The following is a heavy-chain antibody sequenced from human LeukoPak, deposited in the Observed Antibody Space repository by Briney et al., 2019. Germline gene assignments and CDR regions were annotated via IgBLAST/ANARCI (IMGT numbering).Heavy chain of an antibody. J-gene: IGHJ4*02. CDR2: IHSSGNT. CDR1: GDSFSSFY. Sequence: SETLSLTCTVSGDSFSSFYWTWIRQPAGRGPEWMGRIHSSGNTHFNPSLESRVTMSLDTSKNQFSLNLRSVTAADTALYYCAKGSSSGASYFGSWGQGTLVTVSS. CDR3: AKGSSSGASYFGS. D-gene: IGHD1-26*01. V-gene: IGHV4-4*07.